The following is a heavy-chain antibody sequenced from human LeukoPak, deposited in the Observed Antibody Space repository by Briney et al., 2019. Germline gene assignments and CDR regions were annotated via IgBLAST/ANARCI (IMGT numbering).Heavy chain of an antibody. J-gene: IGHJ3*02. Sequence: ASVKVSCKASGYTFTSYYMHWVRQAPGQGLEWMGIINPSGGSTGYAQKFQGRVTMTRDTSTSTVYMELSSLRSEDTAVYYCARSFSGPDAFDIWGQGTMVTVSS. CDR1: GYTFTSYY. CDR2: INPSGGST. CDR3: ARSFSGPDAFDI. D-gene: IGHD2-15*01. V-gene: IGHV1-46*01.